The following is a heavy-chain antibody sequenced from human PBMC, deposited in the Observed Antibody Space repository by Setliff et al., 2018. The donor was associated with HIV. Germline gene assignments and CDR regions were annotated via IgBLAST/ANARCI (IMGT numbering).Heavy chain of an antibody. Sequence: GGSVRLSCLVSGFTVSTYSLNWARQAPGKRPEYVAALSRGGDNTKYADSVKGRFIISRDTSKNTLYLQMSSLRPDDTAIYYCVKPYTGYYYDGSVYDDFWGQGSLVTVSS. J-gene: IGHJ4*02. D-gene: IGHD3-22*01. CDR2: LSRGGDNT. V-gene: IGHV3-64D*09. CDR3: VKPYTGYYYDGSVYDDF. CDR1: GFTVSTYS.